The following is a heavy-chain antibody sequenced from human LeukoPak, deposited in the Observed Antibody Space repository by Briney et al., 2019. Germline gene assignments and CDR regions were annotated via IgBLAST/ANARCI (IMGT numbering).Heavy chain of an antibody. D-gene: IGHD6-19*01. CDR2: IYYSGST. CDR1: GGSISSSSYY. J-gene: IGHJ6*02. Sequence: PSETLSLTCTVSGGSISSSSYYWGWIRQPPGKGLEWIGSIYYSGSTYYNPSLKSRVTISVDTSKNQFSLKLSSVTAADTAVYYCARDVAVAALSYYGMDVWGQGTTVTVSS. V-gene: IGHV4-39*07. CDR3: ARDVAVAALSYYGMDV.